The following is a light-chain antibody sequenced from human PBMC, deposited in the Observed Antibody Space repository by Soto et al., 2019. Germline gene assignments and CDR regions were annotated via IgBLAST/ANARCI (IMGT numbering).Light chain of an antibody. Sequence: DIQMTQSPSFLSASVEDRVIITCRASQSISNYLVWYQQKPGKAPKLLIFAASSLQSGVPSRFSGSGSGTDFTLTISSLQPEDFATYYCQQLNSYPLTFGGGTKVDIK. CDR1: QSISNY. J-gene: IGKJ4*01. V-gene: IGKV1-9*01. CDR2: AAS. CDR3: QQLNSYPLT.